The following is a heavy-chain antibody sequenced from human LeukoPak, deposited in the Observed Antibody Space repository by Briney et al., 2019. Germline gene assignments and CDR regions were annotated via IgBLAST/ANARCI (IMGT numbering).Heavy chain of an antibody. CDR2: INGDGSL. CDR1: GLTFSTYW. D-gene: IGHD6-13*01. J-gene: IGHJ4*02. Sequence: GGSLRLSCAASGLTFSTYWMHWVRQAPGKGLVWVSRINGDGSLSYADSVKGRFTISRDNTKNMLYLQMNSLRAEDTAVYYCAGGASSTVRYWGQGTLVTVSS. V-gene: IGHV3-74*01. CDR3: AGGASSTVRY.